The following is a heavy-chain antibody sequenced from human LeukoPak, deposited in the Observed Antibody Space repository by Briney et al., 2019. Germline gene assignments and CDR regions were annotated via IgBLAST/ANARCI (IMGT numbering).Heavy chain of an antibody. Sequence: GGSLRLSCAASGFTFSSYAISWVRQAPGKGLEWVSAISKSGDSTYYADSVKGRFTISRDNSKNTLYLQMNSLRAEDTAVYYCAKDQGSLVGFDPWGQGTLVTVSS. CDR3: AKDQGSLVGFDP. J-gene: IGHJ5*02. D-gene: IGHD2-15*01. CDR2: ISKSGDST. CDR1: GFTFSSYA. V-gene: IGHV3-23*01.